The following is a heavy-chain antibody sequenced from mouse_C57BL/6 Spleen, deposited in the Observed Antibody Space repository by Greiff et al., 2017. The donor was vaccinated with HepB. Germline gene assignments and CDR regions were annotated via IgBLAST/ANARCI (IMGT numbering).Heavy chain of an antibody. Sequence: QVQLKESGAELVRPGASVKLSCKASGYTFTDYYINWVKQRPGQGLEWIARIYPGSGNTYYNEKFKGKATLTAEKSSSTAYMQLSSLTSEDSAVYFCARRYYGSRGAMDYWGQGTSVTVSS. J-gene: IGHJ4*01. CDR3: ARRYYGSRGAMDY. D-gene: IGHD1-1*01. CDR2: IYPGSGNT. CDR1: GYTFTDYY. V-gene: IGHV1-76*01.